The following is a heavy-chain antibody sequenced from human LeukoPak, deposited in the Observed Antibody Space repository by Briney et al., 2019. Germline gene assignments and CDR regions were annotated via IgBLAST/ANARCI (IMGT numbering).Heavy chain of an antibody. CDR1: GGSFSNYY. CDR2: INYRGGT. J-gene: IGHJ1*01. D-gene: IGHD6-19*01. V-gene: IGHV4-59*08. Sequence: SETLSLTCAVSGGSFSNYYWSWIRQPPGKGLEWIAYINYRGGTNYNPSLKSRVTISIDTSKNQFSLSLNSLTAADTAVYFCARLGNEAVANPPHWGQGTLVTVSS. CDR3: ARLGNEAVANPPH.